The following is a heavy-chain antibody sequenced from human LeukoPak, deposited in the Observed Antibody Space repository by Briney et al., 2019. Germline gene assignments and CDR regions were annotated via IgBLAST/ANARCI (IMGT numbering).Heavy chain of an antibody. CDR3: ARTRYYYGSRSYGAPYYFDY. Sequence: SETLSLTCTVSGYSICSGYYWGWIRQPPGKGLEWIGSIYHSGSTYYNPSLKNRLTISVDTSKNQFSLKLSSVTAADTAVYYCARTRYYYGSRSYGAPYYFDYWGQGTLVTVSS. J-gene: IGHJ4*02. V-gene: IGHV4-38-2*02. D-gene: IGHD3-10*01. CDR1: GYSICSGYY. CDR2: IYHSGST.